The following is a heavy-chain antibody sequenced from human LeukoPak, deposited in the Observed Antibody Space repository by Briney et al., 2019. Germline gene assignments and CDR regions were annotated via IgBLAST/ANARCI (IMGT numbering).Heavy chain of an antibody. CDR1: GFTFSRYT. CDR3: AELGITMIGGV. D-gene: IGHD3-10*02. Sequence: GGSLRLSCSASGFTFSRYTMNWVRQAPGQGLEWVSCIGSTSGSIYYADSVMGRFTISRDNAKNSLYLHMNSLRADDTAVYYCAELGITMIGGVWGKGTTVTISS. CDR2: IGSTSGSI. V-gene: IGHV3-48*01. J-gene: IGHJ6*04.